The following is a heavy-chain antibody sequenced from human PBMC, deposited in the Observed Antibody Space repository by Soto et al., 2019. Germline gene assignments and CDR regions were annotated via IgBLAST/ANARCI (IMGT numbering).Heavy chain of an antibody. CDR1: GASISSGRSY. CDR2: MFYSGST. V-gene: IGHV4-31*03. Sequence: SETLSLTCTVSGASISSGRSYWSWIRQHPGKGLEWIGYMFYSGSTYYHPSLKSRVNISADTSKNQFSLRLTSVTPADTAVYYCARDNGWNYQNWFDPWGQGTLVTVSS. D-gene: IGHD1-7*01. J-gene: IGHJ5*02. CDR3: ARDNGWNYQNWFDP.